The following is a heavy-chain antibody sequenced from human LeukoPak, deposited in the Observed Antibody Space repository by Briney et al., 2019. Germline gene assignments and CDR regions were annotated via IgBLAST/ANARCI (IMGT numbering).Heavy chain of an antibody. CDR1: GFSFSVAW. CDR3: TTDREDGDLFDY. V-gene: IGHV3-15*01. J-gene: IGHJ4*02. CDR2: IKSNSDGGTA. D-gene: IGHD4-17*01. Sequence: GGSLRLSCAASGFSFSVAWMSWVRQAPGQGLEWVGRIKSNSDGGTADYAAPVKGRFTISRDHSTNTLYLQMDSLKTEDTAVYYCTTDREDGDLFDYWGQGTLVTVSS.